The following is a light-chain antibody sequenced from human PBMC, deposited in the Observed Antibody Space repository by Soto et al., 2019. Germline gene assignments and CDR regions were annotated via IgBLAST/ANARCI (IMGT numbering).Light chain of an antibody. CDR2: DAS. CDR1: QSVRSY. Sequence: EIVLTQSPATLSLSPGERATLSCRASQSVRSYLAWYQQKPGQAPRLLIYDASNRATGIPARFSGSGSGTEFTLTISSLEPEDFAVYYCQHRSSWPLTFGGGTKVEIK. V-gene: IGKV3-11*01. CDR3: QHRSSWPLT. J-gene: IGKJ4*01.